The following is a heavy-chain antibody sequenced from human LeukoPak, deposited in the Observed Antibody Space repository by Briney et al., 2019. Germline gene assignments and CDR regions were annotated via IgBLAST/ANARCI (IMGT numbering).Heavy chain of an antibody. CDR1: GGSFSGYY. J-gene: IGHJ4*02. CDR3: ARGFNWRSYGYDY. Sequence: SETLSLTCAVYGGSFSGYYWSWIRQPPGKGLEWIGEINHSGSTNYNPSLKSRVTISVDTSKNQFSLKLSSVTAADTAVYYCARGFNWRSYGYDYRGQGTLVTVSS. V-gene: IGHV4-34*01. CDR2: INHSGST. D-gene: IGHD5-18*01.